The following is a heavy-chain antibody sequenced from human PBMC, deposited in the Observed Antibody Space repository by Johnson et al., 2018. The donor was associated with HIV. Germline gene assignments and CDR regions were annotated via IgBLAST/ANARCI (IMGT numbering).Heavy chain of an antibody. J-gene: IGHJ3*02. CDR1: GFTFSSYA. CDR3: AKGAAHGEGAFDI. D-gene: IGHD3-10*01. CDR2: ISGSGGST. Sequence: VQLVESGGGLVQPGGSLRLSCAASGFTFSSYAMSLVRQAPGKGLEWVSAISGSGGSTYYADSVKGRFTISRDNSKNTLYLQMNSLRDEDAAVYYCAKGAAHGEGAFDIWGQGTMVTVPS. V-gene: IGHV3-23*04.